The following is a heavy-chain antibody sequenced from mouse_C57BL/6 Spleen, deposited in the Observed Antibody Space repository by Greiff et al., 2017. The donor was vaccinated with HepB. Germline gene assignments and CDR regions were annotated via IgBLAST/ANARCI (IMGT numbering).Heavy chain of an antibody. CDR3: ARSWDYFDD. Sequence: VKLVESGAELVKPGASVKLSCKASGYTFTSYWMHWVKQRPGQGLEWIGMIHPNSGSTNYNEKFKSKATLTVDKSYSTAYMQLSSLTSEDSAVYYCARSWDYFDDWGQGTTLTVSS. CDR2: IHPNSGST. D-gene: IGHD4-1*01. J-gene: IGHJ2*01. CDR1: GYTFTSYW. V-gene: IGHV1-64*01.